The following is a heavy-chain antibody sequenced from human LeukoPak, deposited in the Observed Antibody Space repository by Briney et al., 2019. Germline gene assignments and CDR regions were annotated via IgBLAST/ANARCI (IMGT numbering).Heavy chain of an antibody. CDR1: GGTFSSYA. CDR3: ARGRVGKYQLHHVFDY. J-gene: IGHJ4*02. Sequence: SVKVSCKASGGTFSSYAISWVRQAPGQGLEWMGGIIPIFGTANYAQKFQGRVTITADESTGTAYMELSSLRSEDTAVYYCARGRVGKYQLHHVFDYWGQGTLVTVSS. V-gene: IGHV1-69*13. CDR2: IIPIFGTA. D-gene: IGHD2-2*01.